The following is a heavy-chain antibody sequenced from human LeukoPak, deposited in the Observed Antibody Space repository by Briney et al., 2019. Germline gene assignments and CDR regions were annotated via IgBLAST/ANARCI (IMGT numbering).Heavy chain of an antibody. J-gene: IGHJ6*03. CDR2: IYSGGST. D-gene: IGHD6-13*01. CDR1: GFTVSSNY. Sequence: PGGSLRLSCAASGFTVSSNYMSWVRQAPGKGLEWVSVIYSGGSTYYADSVKGRFTISRDNSKNTLYLQMNSLRAEDTAVYYCASSTGYSSSWYEFYYYYYMDVWGKGTTVTISS. CDR3: ASSTGYSSSWYEFYYYYYMDV. V-gene: IGHV3-66*01.